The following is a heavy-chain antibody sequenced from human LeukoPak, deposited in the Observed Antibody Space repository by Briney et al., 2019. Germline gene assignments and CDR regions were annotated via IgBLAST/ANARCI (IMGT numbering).Heavy chain of an antibody. CDR2: IYYSGST. D-gene: IGHD6-19*01. Sequence: SETLSLTCTVSGGSISSYYWSWIRQPPGKGLEWIGYIYYSGSTNYNPSLKSRVTISVDTSKNQFSLKLSSVTAADTAVYYCARGGGWSPYYFDYWGQGTLVTVFS. V-gene: IGHV4-59*01. CDR3: ARGGGWSPYYFDY. CDR1: GGSISSYY. J-gene: IGHJ4*02.